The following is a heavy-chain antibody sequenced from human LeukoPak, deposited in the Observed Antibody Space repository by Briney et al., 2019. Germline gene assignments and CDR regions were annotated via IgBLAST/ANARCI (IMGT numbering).Heavy chain of an antibody. Sequence: GGSLRLSCAASGFTFSSYAMHWVRQAPGKGLEWVAVISYDGSNKYYADSVKGRFTTSRDNSKNTLYLQMNSLRAEDTAVYYCARVSWDYGDYDRYYFDYWGQGTLVTVSS. CDR1: GFTFSSYA. CDR3: ARVSWDYGDYDRYYFDY. CDR2: ISYDGSNK. J-gene: IGHJ4*02. V-gene: IGHV3-30-3*01. D-gene: IGHD4-17*01.